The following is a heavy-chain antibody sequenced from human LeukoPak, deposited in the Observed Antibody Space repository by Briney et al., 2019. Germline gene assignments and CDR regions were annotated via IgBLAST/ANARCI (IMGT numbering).Heavy chain of an antibody. D-gene: IGHD5-24*01. J-gene: IGHJ4*02. CDR2: IGIDSGNT. Sequence: GGSLRLSCAASGFRFSGYSMNWVRQAPGKGLEWISYIGIDSGNTNYADSVKGRFTISGDKAKNSLYLQMNSLRVEDTAVYYCARDYKYAFDNWGQGTLVTVSS. V-gene: IGHV3-48*01. CDR3: ARDYKYAFDN. CDR1: GFRFSGYS.